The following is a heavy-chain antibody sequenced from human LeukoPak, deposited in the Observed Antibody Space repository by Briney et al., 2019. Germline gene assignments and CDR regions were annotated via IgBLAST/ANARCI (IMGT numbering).Heavy chain of an antibody. CDR3: AKDGQSFNSMWDYLDS. CDR1: GFDFSTYA. D-gene: IGHD1-26*01. J-gene: IGHJ4*02. V-gene: IGHV3-23*01. CDR2: IGGGDT. Sequence: QSGGSLRLSCAASGFDFSTYAMSWVRQAPGKGLEWVSGIGGGDTHYADSVKGRFTISRDNSKSTVELHMSSLRVEDTAVYYCAKDGQSFNSMWDYLDSWAGEPWSPSPQ.